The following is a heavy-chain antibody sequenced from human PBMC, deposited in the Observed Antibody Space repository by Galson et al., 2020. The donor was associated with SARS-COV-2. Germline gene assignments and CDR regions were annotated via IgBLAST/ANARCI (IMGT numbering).Heavy chain of an antibody. V-gene: IGHV3-33*01. D-gene: IGHD2-15*01. Sequence: QLGESLKISCAASGFTFSSYGMHWVRQAPGKGLEWVAVIWYDGSNKYYADSVKGRFTISRDNSKNTLYLQMNSLRAEDTAVYYCAREMMDIVATTRYCSGGSCYSGFDYWGQGTLVTVSS. CDR3: AREMMDIVATTRYCSGGSCYSGFDY. CDR2: IWYDGSNK. J-gene: IGHJ4*02. CDR1: GFTFSSYG.